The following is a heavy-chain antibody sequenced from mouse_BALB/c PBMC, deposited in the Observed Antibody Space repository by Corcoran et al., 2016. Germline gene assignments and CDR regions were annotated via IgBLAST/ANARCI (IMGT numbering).Heavy chain of an antibody. CDR1: GFSLSTSGMS. Sequence: QVTLKESGPGILQPSQTLSLTCSFSGFSLSTSGMSVGWIRQPSGKGLEWLAHIWWNDDKYYNPALKSRLTISKDTSNNQVVLKIASVVTADTATYYCARLPGNSFDYWGQGTTLTVSS. CDR2: IWWNDDK. J-gene: IGHJ2*01. CDR3: ARLPGNSFDY. V-gene: IGHV8-8*01.